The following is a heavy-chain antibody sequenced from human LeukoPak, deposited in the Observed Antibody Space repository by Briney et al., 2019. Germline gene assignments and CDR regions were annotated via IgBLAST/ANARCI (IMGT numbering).Heavy chain of an antibody. V-gene: IGHV3-30*18. J-gene: IGHJ4*02. CDR1: GFTFSSYG. Sequence: PGGSLRLSCAASGFTFSSYGMHWVRQAPGKGLEWVAVISYDGSNKYYADSVKGRFTISRDNSKNTLYLQMNSLRAEDTAVYYCAKATNKAAGTPSNYWGQGTLVTVSS. CDR2: ISYDGSNK. D-gene: IGHD6-13*01. CDR3: AKATNKAAGTPSNY.